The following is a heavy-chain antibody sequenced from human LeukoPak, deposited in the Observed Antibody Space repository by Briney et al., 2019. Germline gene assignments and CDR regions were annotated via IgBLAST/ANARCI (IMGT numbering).Heavy chain of an antibody. CDR3: ARDRYGSGINWQGFDP. CDR2: ISSSGTSI. V-gene: IGHV3-48*01. J-gene: IGHJ5*02. Sequence: AGGSLRLSCAVSGFTFSPFGMDWVRQAPGRGLEWVSYISSSGTSIYYADSVKGRFTISRDNAKNSLYLQMNSLGAEDTAVYYCARDRYGSGINWQGFDPWGQGTLVTVSS. CDR1: GFTFSPFG. D-gene: IGHD3-10*01.